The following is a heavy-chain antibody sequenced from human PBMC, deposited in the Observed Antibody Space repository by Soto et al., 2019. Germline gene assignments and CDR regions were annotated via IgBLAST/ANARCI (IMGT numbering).Heavy chain of an antibody. D-gene: IGHD4-4*01. CDR1: GGSFSGYY. Sequence: SETLSLTCAVYGGSFSGYYWSWIRQPQGKGLEWIGEIINSETTNYTPPLKSRVTISVDTSKNQFSWKLSSVTAADTAVYYCARGPLTVTTEYFQHWGQGTLVTVSS. J-gene: IGHJ1*01. CDR2: IINSETT. V-gene: IGHV4-34*01. CDR3: ARGPLTVTTEYFQH.